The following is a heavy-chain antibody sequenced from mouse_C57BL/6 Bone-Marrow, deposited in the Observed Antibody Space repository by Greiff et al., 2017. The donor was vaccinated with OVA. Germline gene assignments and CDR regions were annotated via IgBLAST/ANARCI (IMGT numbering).Heavy chain of an antibody. CDR2: INYDGSST. Sequence: EVKLMESEGGLVQPGSSMKLSCTASGFTFSDYYMAWVRQVPEKGLEWVANINYDGSSTYYLDSLKSRFIISRDNAKNILYLQMSSLKSEDTATYYCARDPCYGSTYWYFDVWGTGTTVTVSS. V-gene: IGHV5-16*01. CDR3: ARDPCYGSTYWYFDV. J-gene: IGHJ1*03. D-gene: IGHD1-1*01. CDR1: GFTFSDYY.